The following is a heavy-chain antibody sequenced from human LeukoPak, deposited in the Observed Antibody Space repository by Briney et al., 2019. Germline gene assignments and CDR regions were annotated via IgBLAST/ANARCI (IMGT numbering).Heavy chain of an antibody. CDR1: GGSVSSDSYY. CDR2: IYYSGST. J-gene: IGHJ3*02. V-gene: IGHV4-61*01. Sequence: PSETLSLTCTVSGGSVSSDSYYWSWIRQPPGKGLGWVGYIYYSGSTDYNPSLKSRVTISVDTSKNQFSLKLRSVTAAGTAVYYCAALGYDSSGYYYGPFDIWGQGTMVTVSS. D-gene: IGHD3-22*01. CDR3: AALGYDSSGYYYGPFDI.